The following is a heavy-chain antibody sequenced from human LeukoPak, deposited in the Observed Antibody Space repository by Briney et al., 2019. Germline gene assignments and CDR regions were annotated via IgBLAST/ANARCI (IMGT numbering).Heavy chain of an antibody. Sequence: PSQTLSLTCTVSGGSISSGSYYWSWIRQPAGKGLEWIGRIYTSGSTNYNPSLKSRVTISVDTSKNQFSLKLSSVTAADTAVYYCARVQADILTGYPDAFDIWGQGTMVTVSS. J-gene: IGHJ3*02. CDR2: IYTSGST. CDR1: GGSISSGSYY. CDR3: ARVQADILTGYPDAFDI. V-gene: IGHV4-61*02. D-gene: IGHD3-9*01.